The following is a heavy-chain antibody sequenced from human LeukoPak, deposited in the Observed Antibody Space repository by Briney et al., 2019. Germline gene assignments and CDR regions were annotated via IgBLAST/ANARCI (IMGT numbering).Heavy chain of an antibody. CDR3: ARESSWKLNWFDP. CDR1: GGTFSSYA. CDR2: IIPIFGTA. Sequence: SVKVSCKASGGTFSSYAISWVRQAPGQGLEWMGGIIPIFGTANYAQKFQGRVTITADESTSTAYMELSSLRSEDTAVYYCARESSWKLNWFDPWGQGTLVTVSS. V-gene: IGHV1-69*13. J-gene: IGHJ5*02. D-gene: IGHD6-13*01.